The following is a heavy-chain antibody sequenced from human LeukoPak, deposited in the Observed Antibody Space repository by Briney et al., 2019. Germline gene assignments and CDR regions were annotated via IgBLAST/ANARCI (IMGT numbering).Heavy chain of an antibody. J-gene: IGHJ6*02. CDR1: GGTFSSYA. CDR3: ASYCSGGSCYPRTKNYYYYYGMDV. V-gene: IGHV1-69*04. CDR2: IIPILGIA. Sequence: SVKVSCKASGGTFSSYAISWVRQAPGQGLEWMGRIIPILGIANYAQKFQGRVTITADKSTSTAYMELSSLRSEDTAVYYCASYCSGGSCYPRTKNYYYYYGMDVWGQGTTVTVSS. D-gene: IGHD2-15*01.